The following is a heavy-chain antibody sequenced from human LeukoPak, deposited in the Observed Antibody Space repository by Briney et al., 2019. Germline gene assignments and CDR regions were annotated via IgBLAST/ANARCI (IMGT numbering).Heavy chain of an antibody. CDR1: GFTFSTYS. CDR3: ARAGGDGYNPMWDY. D-gene: IGHD5-24*01. V-gene: IGHV3-48*02. Sequence: GGSLRLSCAASGFTFSTYSMNWVRQAPGKGLEWVSYISSSTSTIYYADSVKGRFTISRDNAKNSLYLQMNSLRDEDTAVYYCARAGGDGYNPMWDYWGRGTLVTVSS. J-gene: IGHJ4*02. CDR2: ISSSTSTI.